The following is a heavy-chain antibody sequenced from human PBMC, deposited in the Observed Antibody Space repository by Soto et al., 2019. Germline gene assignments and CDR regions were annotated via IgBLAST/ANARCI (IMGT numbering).Heavy chain of an antibody. Sequence: PSETLSLTCTVAGGYISSYYWSWIRQKTGKGLEWIGYIYYSGSTNYNPSLKSRVTISVDTSKNQFSLKLSSVTAADTAVYYCARDRFGDFWSGYYLPTGGMDVWGQGTTVTVSS. V-gene: IGHV4-59*01. CDR2: IYYSGST. J-gene: IGHJ6*02. CDR1: GGYISSYY. D-gene: IGHD3-3*01. CDR3: ARDRFGDFWSGYYLPTGGMDV.